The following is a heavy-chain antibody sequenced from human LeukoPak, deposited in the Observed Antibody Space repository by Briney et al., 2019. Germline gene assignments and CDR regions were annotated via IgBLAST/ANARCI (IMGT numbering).Heavy chain of an antibody. J-gene: IGHJ6*03. CDR1: GYTFTSYG. CDR2: ISAYNGNT. V-gene: IGHV1-18*01. Sequence: ASVKVSCKASGYTFTSYGISWVRQAPGQGLEWMGWISAYNGNTNYAQKLQGRVTMTTDTSTSTAYMELRSLRSDDTAVYYCARVKSDYDFWSGYYYYYMDVWGKGTTVTVSS. D-gene: IGHD3-3*01. CDR3: ARVKSDYDFWSGYYYYYMDV.